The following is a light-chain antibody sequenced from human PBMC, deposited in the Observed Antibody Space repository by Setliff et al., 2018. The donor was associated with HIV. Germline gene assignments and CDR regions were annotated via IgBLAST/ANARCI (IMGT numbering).Light chain of an antibody. V-gene: IGLV3-27*01. CDR1: VLAKKY. Sequence: SYELTQPSSVSVSPGQTARITCSGDVLAKKYVRWFQQKPGQAPVVVIYKDSDRASGIPERFSGSSSGTTVTLTISGAQVDDEADYYCYSAADNNLVFGGGTKVTVL. CDR3: YSAADNNLV. CDR2: KDS. J-gene: IGLJ2*01.